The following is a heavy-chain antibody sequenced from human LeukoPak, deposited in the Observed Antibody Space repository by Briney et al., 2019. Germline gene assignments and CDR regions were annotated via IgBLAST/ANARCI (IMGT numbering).Heavy chain of an antibody. D-gene: IGHD6-13*01. V-gene: IGHV4-59*01. Sequence: PSETLSLTCIVSGGSISSYYWSWIRQPPGKGLEWIGYIYYTGSTNYNPSLKSRVTISVDTSQNQFSLKLSSVTAADMAVYYCARDAYSSSEVDWFDPWGQGTLVTVSS. J-gene: IGHJ5*02. CDR2: IYYTGST. CDR3: ARDAYSSSEVDWFDP. CDR1: GGSISSYY.